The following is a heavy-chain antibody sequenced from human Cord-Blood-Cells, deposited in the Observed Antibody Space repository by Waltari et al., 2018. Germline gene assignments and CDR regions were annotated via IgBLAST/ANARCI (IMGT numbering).Heavy chain of an antibody. CDR2: IKQDGSEK. CDR3: ASLAAPDAFDI. Sequence: EVQLVESGGGLVQPGGSLRLSCAASGFTFSSYWMSWVRQAPGKGLEWVANIKQDGSEKYYVDSGKGRFTISRDNAKNSLYLQMNSLRAEDTAVYYCASLAAPDAFDIWGQGTMVTVSS. J-gene: IGHJ3*02. D-gene: IGHD6-6*01. CDR1: GFTFSSYW. V-gene: IGHV3-7*01.